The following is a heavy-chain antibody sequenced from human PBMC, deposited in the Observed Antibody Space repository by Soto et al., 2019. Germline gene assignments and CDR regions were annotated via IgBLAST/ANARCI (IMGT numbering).Heavy chain of an antibody. J-gene: IGHJ6*02. D-gene: IGHD6-19*01. CDR3: ARDRDGGWFHMDV. CDR2: IWSDGNKE. CDR1: GFPFWHYG. V-gene: IGHV3-33*01. Sequence: QVQLVESGGGVVQPGRSLRLSCVGSGFPFWHYGMHWVRQAPGKGLEWVAVIWSDGNKESYADSVKGRFAISRDNSKGTLYLQMNCLRAEVRAVSFCARDRDGGWFHMDVWGQGTTVTASS.